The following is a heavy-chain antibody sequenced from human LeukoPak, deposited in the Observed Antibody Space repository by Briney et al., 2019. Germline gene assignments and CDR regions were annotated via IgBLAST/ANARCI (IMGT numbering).Heavy chain of an antibody. D-gene: IGHD4-11*01. CDR1: GDSISSTSHY. J-gene: IGHJ4*02. V-gene: IGHV4-39*07. CDR3: ARGGRLDYTWDY. CDR2: IYFTGST. Sequence: KTSETLSLTCTVSGDSISSTSHYWDWIRQPPGKGLERIGNIYFTGSTYYCPSLKSRVTISVDRSKNQFSLKLSSVTAADTAVYYCARGGRLDYTWDYWGQGTLVTVSS.